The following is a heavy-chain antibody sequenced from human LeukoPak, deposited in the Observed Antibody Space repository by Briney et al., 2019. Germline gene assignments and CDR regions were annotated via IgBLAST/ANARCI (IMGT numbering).Heavy chain of an antibody. CDR2: ISYDGSSK. V-gene: IGHV3-30*18. CDR3: AKDGSSSWYYFDY. Sequence: GGTLRLSCAVSGFTFSSYGMHWVRQAPGKGLEWVAVISYDGSSKYYAYSVKGRFTMSRYNSKNTLYLHMNSLRAEDTALYFCAKDGSSSWYYFDYWGQGTLVTVSS. CDR1: GFTFSSYG. J-gene: IGHJ4*02. D-gene: IGHD6-13*01.